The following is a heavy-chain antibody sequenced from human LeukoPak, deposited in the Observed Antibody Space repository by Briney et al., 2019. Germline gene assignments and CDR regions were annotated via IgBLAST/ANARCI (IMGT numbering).Heavy chain of an antibody. CDR3: TSERPAIYNSSGYLY. Sequence: GGSLRLSCAASGFTFSSYWVHWVRQAPGKGLVWVSRINSDGSSTSYADSVKGRFTISRDNAKNTLYLQMNSLRAEDTAVYYCTSERPAIYNSSGYLYWGQGTLVTVSS. V-gene: IGHV3-74*01. CDR1: GFTFSSYW. CDR2: INSDGSST. D-gene: IGHD3-22*01. J-gene: IGHJ4*02.